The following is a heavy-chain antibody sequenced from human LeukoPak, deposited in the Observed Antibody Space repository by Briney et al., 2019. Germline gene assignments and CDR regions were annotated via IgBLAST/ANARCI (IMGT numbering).Heavy chain of an antibody. J-gene: IGHJ4*02. V-gene: IGHV3-21*05. D-gene: IGHD5-24*01. CDR1: GLTVSSYS. CDR3: ARGRDGSQSPIDY. Sequence: GGSLRLSCAASGLTVSSYSMNWVRQAPGKGLEWVSYISSSSSYIYYADSLRGRFTISRDNAENSLYLQMISLRAEDTAVYYCARGRDGSQSPIDYWGQGTLVTVSS. CDR2: ISSSSSYI.